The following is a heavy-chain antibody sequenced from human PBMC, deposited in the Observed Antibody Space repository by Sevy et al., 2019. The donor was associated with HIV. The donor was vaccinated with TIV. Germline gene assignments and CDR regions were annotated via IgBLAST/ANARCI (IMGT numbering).Heavy chain of an antibody. CDR3: ARASYGPAFDI. CDR1: GFTVSSNY. J-gene: IGHJ3*02. D-gene: IGHD4-17*01. Sequence: GGSLRLSCAASGFTVSSNYMSWVRQAPGKGLEWVSVIYSGGSTYYADSVKGRFTISRDNSKNTLYLQMNSLRAEDTAVYYCARASYGPAFDIWGQGTMVIVSS. V-gene: IGHV3-53*01. CDR2: IYSGGST.